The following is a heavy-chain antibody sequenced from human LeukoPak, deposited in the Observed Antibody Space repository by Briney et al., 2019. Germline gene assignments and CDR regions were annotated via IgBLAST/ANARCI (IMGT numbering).Heavy chain of an antibody. CDR3: ARGSPMVTRFNWFDP. V-gene: IGHV1-69*05. CDR2: IIPIFGTA. CDR1: GGTFSSYA. J-gene: IGHJ5*02. D-gene: IGHD5-18*01. Sequence: SVKVSCKASGGTFSSYAISWVRQAPGQGLEWMGGIIPIFGTANYAQKFQGRVTITTDESTSTAYMELSSLRSEDTAVYYCARGSPMVTRFNWFDPWGQGTLVTVSS.